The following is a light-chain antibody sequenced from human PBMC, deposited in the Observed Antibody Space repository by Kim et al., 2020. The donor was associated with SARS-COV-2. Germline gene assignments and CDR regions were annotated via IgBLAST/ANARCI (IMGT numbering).Light chain of an antibody. Sequence: AAVRDRVNITCRASQSISSYLNWYQQKPGKAPKLLIYAASSLQSGVPSRFSGSGSGTDFTLTISSLQPEDFATYYCQQSYSTPKTFGQGTKVDIK. CDR1: QSISSY. CDR2: AAS. V-gene: IGKV1-39*01. J-gene: IGKJ1*01. CDR3: QQSYSTPKT.